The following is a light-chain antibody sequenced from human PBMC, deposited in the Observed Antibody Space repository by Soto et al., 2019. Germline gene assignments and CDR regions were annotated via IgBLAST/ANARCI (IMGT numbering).Light chain of an antibody. V-gene: IGLV7-46*01. J-gene: IGLJ2*01. Sequence: QAVVTQEPSLTVSPGGTVTLTCGSSTGAVTSGHYPYWFQQKPGQAPRTLIYDTSNKHSWTPARLSGSLLGGKAALTLSGAQPEDEAEYYCLLSYRAVVFGGGTKLTVL. CDR2: DTS. CDR1: TGAVTSGHY. CDR3: LLSYRAVV.